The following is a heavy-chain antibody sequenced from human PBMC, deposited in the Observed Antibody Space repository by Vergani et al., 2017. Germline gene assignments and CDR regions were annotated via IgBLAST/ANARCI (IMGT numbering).Heavy chain of an antibody. CDR3: ARDRDRYSSSWYFFDY. J-gene: IGHJ4*02. D-gene: IGHD6-13*01. Sequence: QVQLVQSGAEVKKPGASVKVSCKASGYTFTGYYMHWVRQAPGQGLEWMGWINPNSGGTNYAQKFQGWVTMTRDTSISTAYMELSRLRSDDTAVYYWARDRDRYSSSWYFFDYWGQGTLVTVSS. CDR1: GYTFTGYY. V-gene: IGHV1-2*04. CDR2: INPNSGGT.